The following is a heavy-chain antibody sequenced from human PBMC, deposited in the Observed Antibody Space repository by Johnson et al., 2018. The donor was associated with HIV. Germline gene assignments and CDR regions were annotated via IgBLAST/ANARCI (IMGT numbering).Heavy chain of an antibody. V-gene: IGHV3-30*03. CDR3: ARCMITFGGVGGAFDI. CDR1: GFTFSSYG. J-gene: IGHJ3*02. D-gene: IGHD3-16*01. CDR2: ISYDVSNK. Sequence: QVQLVESGGGVVQPGRSLRLSCAASGFTFSSYGMHWVRQAPGKGLEWVAVISYDVSNKYYAASVQGRFTISRDNAKNSLYLQMNSLRPEDTAVYYCARCMITFGGVGGAFDIWGQGTMVTVSS.